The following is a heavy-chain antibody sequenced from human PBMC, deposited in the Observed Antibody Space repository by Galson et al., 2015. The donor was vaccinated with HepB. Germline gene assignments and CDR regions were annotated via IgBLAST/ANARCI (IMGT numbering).Heavy chain of an antibody. CDR2: IIPIFGTA. D-gene: IGHD6-19*01. J-gene: IGHJ3*02. Sequence: SVKVSCKASGGTFSSYAISWVRQAPGQGLEWMGGIIPIFGTANYAQKFQGRVTITADESTSTAYMELSSLRSEDTAVYYCARAIAVAGTRAFDIWGQGTMVTVSS. V-gene: IGHV1-69*13. CDR1: GGTFSSYA. CDR3: ARAIAVAGTRAFDI.